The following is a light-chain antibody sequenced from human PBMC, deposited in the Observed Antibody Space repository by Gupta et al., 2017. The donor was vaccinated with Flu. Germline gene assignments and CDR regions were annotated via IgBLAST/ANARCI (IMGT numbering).Light chain of an antibody. Sequence: GDRVTITCRASQNINEYLNWYQQKPGKGPNPLIYPASTSQSGVPSRFRGSGSGTDFTLSISNLQPEDFATYHCQQSYSTPRTFGQGTRLEIK. CDR2: PAS. J-gene: IGKJ1*01. CDR1: QNINEY. V-gene: IGKV1-39*01. CDR3: QQSYSTPRT.